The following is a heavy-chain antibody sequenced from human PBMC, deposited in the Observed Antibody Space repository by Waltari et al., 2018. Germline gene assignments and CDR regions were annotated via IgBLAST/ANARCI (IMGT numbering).Heavy chain of an antibody. V-gene: IGHV1-69-2*01. CDR1: GYTFTDYY. Sequence: EVQRVQSGAEVKKPGATVKISCKVSGYTFTDYYMPWVQRATGKGLELMGLVNPEDGETRYAEKFTDRFTITADTYPDTAYMELSSLRSEDTAVYYCATNGGWSRNAFDIWGQGTMVTVSS. CDR3: ATNGGWSRNAFDI. CDR2: VNPEDGET. D-gene: IGHD6-19*01. J-gene: IGHJ3*02.